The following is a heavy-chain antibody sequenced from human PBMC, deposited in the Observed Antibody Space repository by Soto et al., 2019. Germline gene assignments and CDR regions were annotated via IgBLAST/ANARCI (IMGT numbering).Heavy chain of an antibody. CDR3: ARDNGYSYGYFDY. Sequence: PSETLSLTCAVSGGSISSGGYSWSWIRQPPGKGLEWIGYIYHSGSTYYNPALKSRATISVDTSKNQFSLRLSSVTAADTAVYYCARDNGYSYGYFDYWGQGTLVTVSS. CDR1: GGSISSGGYS. D-gene: IGHD5-18*01. CDR2: IYHSGST. J-gene: IGHJ4*02. V-gene: IGHV4-30-2*01.